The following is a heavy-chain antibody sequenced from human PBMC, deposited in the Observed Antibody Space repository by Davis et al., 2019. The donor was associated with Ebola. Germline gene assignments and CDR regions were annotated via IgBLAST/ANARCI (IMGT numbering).Heavy chain of an antibody. V-gene: IGHV1-46*01. CDR1: GYTFSNYV. Sequence: ASVKVSCKASGYTFSNYVMNWVRQAPGQGLEWMGVINPNDDTTYYPQKFQGRVSMTRDTSTSTVYMEVRSLRSEDTAVYYCARSLGYTCDCAYYLVHGTLVTVSS. D-gene: IGHD5-12*01. J-gene: IGHJ4*01. CDR2: INPNDDTT. CDR3: ARSLGYTCDCAYY.